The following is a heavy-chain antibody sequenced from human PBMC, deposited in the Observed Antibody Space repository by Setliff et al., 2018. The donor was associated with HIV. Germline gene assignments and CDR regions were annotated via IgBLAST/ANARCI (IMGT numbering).Heavy chain of an antibody. CDR2: IFPSGST. CDR1: GGSIGSGDYY. CDR3: ARLRVSSSSQTFDH. D-gene: IGHD6-6*01. V-gene: IGHV4-31*03. Sequence: PSETLSLTCTVSGGSIGSGDYYWSWIRQHPGKGLEWIGYIFPSGSTYYNPSLKSRVSTSMDTSRNQFSLDLTSVTPADTAVYYCARLRVSSSSQTFDHLGQGILVTVSS. J-gene: IGHJ4*02.